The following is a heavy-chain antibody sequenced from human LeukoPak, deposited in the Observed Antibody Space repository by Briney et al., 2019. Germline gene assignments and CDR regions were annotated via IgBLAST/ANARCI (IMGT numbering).Heavy chain of an antibody. J-gene: IGHJ6*04. D-gene: IGHD3-10*01. V-gene: IGHV3-7*01. Sequence: GGSLRLSCEASGFAFSNYWMSWVRQAPGKGLEWVANIKQDGGEKYYVDSVKGRFTISRDNAKNSLYLQMNSLRAEDTAVYYCARDRGFGQADVWGKGTTVTVSS. CDR1: GFAFSNYW. CDR3: ARDRGFGQADV. CDR2: IKQDGGEK.